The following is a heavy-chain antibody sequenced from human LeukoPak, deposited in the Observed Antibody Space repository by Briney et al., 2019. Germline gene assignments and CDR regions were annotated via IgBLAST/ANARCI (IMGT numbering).Heavy chain of an antibody. CDR1: GFTFTSAW. V-gene: IGHV3-15*01. Sequence: GGSLRLSCAASGFTFTSAWMSWVRQSPGKGLEWVGRIKSKADGETIDYAAPVKGRFTISRDDSTKTLYLLMNSLETDDTAVYFCITDIPRGGYPLDFWGQGTLVTVSS. D-gene: IGHD3-16*02. CDR2: IKSKADGETI. CDR3: ITDIPRGGYPLDF. J-gene: IGHJ4*02.